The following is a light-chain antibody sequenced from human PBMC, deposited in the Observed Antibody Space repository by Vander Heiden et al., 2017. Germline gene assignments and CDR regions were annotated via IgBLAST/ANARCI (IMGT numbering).Light chain of an antibody. CDR2: GNF. CDR3: QSYDNSLKSVV. Sequence: QSVLTQPPSVSGAPGRRVTISCTGSSSNIGAGLDIHWYRHLPGTAPKLLIYGNFKRPSGVPDRFSGSKSGTSASLAVTGLQAEDEADYYCQSYDNSLKSVVFGGGTKLTVL. CDR1: SSNIGAGLD. J-gene: IGLJ2*01. V-gene: IGLV1-40*01.